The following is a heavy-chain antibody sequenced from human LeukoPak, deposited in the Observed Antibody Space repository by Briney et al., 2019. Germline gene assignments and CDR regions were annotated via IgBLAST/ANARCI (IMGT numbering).Heavy chain of an antibody. Sequence: PSETLSLTCTVSGGSISSGSYYWSWIRQPPGTGLEWIGYIHFIGDTYYNPSLKSRVTISVDTSKNQFSLKLSSVTAADTAVYYCARQDDYGDYEVYFDYWGQGTLVTVSS. CDR3: ARQDDYGDYEVYFDY. CDR1: GGSISSGSYY. CDR2: IHFIGDT. J-gene: IGHJ4*02. V-gene: IGHV4-39*01. D-gene: IGHD4-17*01.